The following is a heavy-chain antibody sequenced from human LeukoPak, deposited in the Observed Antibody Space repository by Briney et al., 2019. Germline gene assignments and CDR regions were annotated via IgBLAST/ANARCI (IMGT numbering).Heavy chain of an antibody. CDR1: GFTFSSSG. J-gene: IGHJ3*02. Sequence: GGSLRLSCAASGFTFSSSGMSWVRQAPGKGLGWVSDISVSGGFTYYTDSLKGGLTISRDNSKNMLYLQMNSLRVEDTAVYYCAKDLTHYYGAGKCSRDAFDIWGQGTMVTVSS. CDR3: AKDLTHYYGAGKCSRDAFDI. V-gene: IGHV3-23*01. D-gene: IGHD3-10*01. CDR2: ISVSGGFT.